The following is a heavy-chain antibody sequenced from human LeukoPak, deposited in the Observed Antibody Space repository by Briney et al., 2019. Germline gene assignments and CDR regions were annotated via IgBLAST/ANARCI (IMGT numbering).Heavy chain of an antibody. CDR1: GGSITSDNYY. CDR2: IYYGRTT. D-gene: IGHD6-19*01. Sequence: SETLSLTCTVSGGSITSDNYYWGWIRQPPGKGLEYIGSIYYGRTTYYSPSLKSRVTISLDTSKNQFSLKLTSVTAADTAVYYCARDPWDSSGWDDAFDIWGQGTMVTVSS. CDR3: ARDPWDSSGWDDAFDI. V-gene: IGHV4-39*07. J-gene: IGHJ3*02.